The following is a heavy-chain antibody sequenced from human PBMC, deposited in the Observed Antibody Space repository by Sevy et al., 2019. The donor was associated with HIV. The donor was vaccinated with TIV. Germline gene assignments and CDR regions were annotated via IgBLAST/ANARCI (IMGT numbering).Heavy chain of an antibody. CDR3: ARFPPEGAFDI. CDR2: ISYDARNE. Sequence: GGSLRLSCAASGLPFSSYAMHWVRQGPGKGLEWVAVISYDARNEAYADSVKGRFTISRDNSKNTLYLQMNSLRAEDTAVYYCARFPPEGAFDIWGQGTMVTVSS. J-gene: IGHJ3*02. CDR1: GLPFSSYA. V-gene: IGHV3-30*04.